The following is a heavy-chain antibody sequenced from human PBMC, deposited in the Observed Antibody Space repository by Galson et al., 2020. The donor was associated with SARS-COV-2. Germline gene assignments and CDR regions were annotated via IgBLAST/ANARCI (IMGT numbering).Heavy chain of an antibody. D-gene: IGHD3-3*01. CDR3: ARAPTHYDFWSGYFL. CDR1: GYTFPNYG. Sequence: ASVKVSCTASGYTFPNYGISWVRQAPGQGLEWMGWIKTFSGHTNYAQNVEGRVTMTADTSTRTAYMELRSLRSDDTAVYYCARAPTHYDFWSGYFLWGQGTLVTVSS. V-gene: IGHV1-18*01. J-gene: IGHJ4*02. CDR2: IKTFSGHT.